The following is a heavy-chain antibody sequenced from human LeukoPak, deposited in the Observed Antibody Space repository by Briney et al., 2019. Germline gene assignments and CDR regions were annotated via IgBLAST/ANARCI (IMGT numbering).Heavy chain of an antibody. CDR1: GFTFSSYA. V-gene: IGHV3-23*01. D-gene: IGHD4/OR15-4a*01. J-gene: IGHJ4*02. CDR3: APNSYGAFPFARRHDY. Sequence: GGSLRLSCAASGFTFSSYAVSWVRQAPGKGLEWVSAISGSGGSTYYADSVKGRFTISRDNSKNTLYLQMNSLRAEDTAVYYCAPNSYGAFPFARRHDYWGQGTLVTVSS. CDR2: ISGSGGST.